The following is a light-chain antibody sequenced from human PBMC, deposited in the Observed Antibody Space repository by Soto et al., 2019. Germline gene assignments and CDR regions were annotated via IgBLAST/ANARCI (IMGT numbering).Light chain of an antibody. CDR1: SDDVGAYNS. V-gene: IGLV2-23*01. Sequence: QSAMSQPASVSGSPGQSITISCTGTSDDVGAYNSVSWYQQLPHKAPQVILYKGTQRPSGVSSRFYGSTSGNAASLTISGLPADDEAHYLCCSFAPESNYVFGNGHKLTV. CDR3: CSFAPESNYV. CDR2: KGT. J-gene: IGLJ1*01.